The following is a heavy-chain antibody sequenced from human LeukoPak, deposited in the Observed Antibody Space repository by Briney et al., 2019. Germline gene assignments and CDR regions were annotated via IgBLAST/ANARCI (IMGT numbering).Heavy chain of an antibody. Sequence: SETLSLTCTVSGVSISSTSYYWGWIRQPPGKGLEWIGSIYYSGRTYYNPPLKSRVTTSVDTSKNQFSLRLSSVTAADTAVYYCAGSPGIAAAGRASYFQHWGQGTLVTVSS. J-gene: IGHJ1*01. CDR1: GVSISSTSYY. V-gene: IGHV4-39*01. D-gene: IGHD6-13*01. CDR2: IYYSGRT. CDR3: AGSPGIAAAGRASYFQH.